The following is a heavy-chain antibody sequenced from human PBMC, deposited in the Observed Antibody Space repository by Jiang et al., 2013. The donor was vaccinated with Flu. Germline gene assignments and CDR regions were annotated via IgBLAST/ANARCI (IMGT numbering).Heavy chain of an antibody. D-gene: IGHD3-10*01. CDR2: IDWDNDE. V-gene: IGHV2-70*16. CDR1: GFSLSTSGMC. Sequence: KPTQTLTLTCTFSGFSLSTSGMCVSWARQPPGKALEWLARIDWDNDEFYSPFLKTRLTISKDTSKKQVVLTMANMDPADTATYYCARTRFGESRGGSGFDSWGQGTLVTVSS. CDR3: ARTRFGESRGGSGFDS. J-gene: IGHJ5*01.